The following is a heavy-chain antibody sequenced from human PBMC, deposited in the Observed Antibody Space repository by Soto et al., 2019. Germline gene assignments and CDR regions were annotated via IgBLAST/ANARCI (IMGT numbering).Heavy chain of an antibody. D-gene: IGHD3-16*01. CDR1: GIVFSDY. J-gene: IGHJ5*02. CDR2: ISGSGRTI. CDR3: ARLPFPWGWFDP. V-gene: IGHV3-11*01. Sequence: QVQLVESGGGLVKPGGSLRLSRAASGIVFSDYMSWVRQAPGKGLEWLSYISGSGRTIYSADSMKGRFTISRDNATNSLYLQMNNVRTEDTAVYYCARLPFPWGWFDPWGQGTLVTVSS.